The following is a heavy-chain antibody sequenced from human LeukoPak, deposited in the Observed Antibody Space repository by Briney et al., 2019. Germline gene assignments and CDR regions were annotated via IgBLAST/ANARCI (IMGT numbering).Heavy chain of an antibody. CDR1: GFRFTDYA. D-gene: IGHD5-18*01. CDR3: ARHDSYSRS. J-gene: IGHJ4*02. Sequence: GGSLTLSLAASGFRFTDYAMSWVGQAAGKGLQWVSGISYSWGSSYYLDSVKGRFINPRDNYKNTVFVEMNNLRVEDTAVYFCARHDSYSRSWGQGSLVTVSS. V-gene: IGHV3-23*01. CDR2: ISYSWGSS.